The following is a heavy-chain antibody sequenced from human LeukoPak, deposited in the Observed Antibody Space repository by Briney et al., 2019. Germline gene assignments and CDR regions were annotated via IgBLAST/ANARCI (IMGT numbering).Heavy chain of an antibody. CDR2: ISSSSSYI. Sequence: GGSLRLSCAAPGFTFSSYSMNWVRQAPGKGLEWVSSISSSSSYIYYADSMKGRFTISRDNSKNTLYLQMNSLRAEDTAVYYCARGGPAAGRFDYWGQGTLVTVSS. V-gene: IGHV3-21*01. CDR3: ARGGPAAGRFDY. J-gene: IGHJ4*02. D-gene: IGHD1-1*01. CDR1: GFTFSSYS.